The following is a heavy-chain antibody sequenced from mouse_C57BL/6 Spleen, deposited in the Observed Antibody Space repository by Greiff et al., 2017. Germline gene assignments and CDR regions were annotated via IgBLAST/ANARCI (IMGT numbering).Heavy chain of an antibody. V-gene: IGHV1-62-2*01. CDR1: GYTFTEYT. CDR3: ARHEDGSNRWFAY. CDR2: FYPGSGSI. J-gene: IGHJ3*01. Sequence: VKLQESGAELVKPGASVKLPCKASGYTFTEYTIHWVKQRSGQGLGWIGWFYPGSGSIKYNEKFKDKATLTADKSSSTVYMELSRLTSEDSSVYFCARHEDGSNRWFAYWGQGTLVTVSA. D-gene: IGHD2-5*01.